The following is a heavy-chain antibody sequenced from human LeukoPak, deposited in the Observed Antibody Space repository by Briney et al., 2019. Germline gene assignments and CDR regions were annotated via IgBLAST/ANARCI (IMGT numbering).Heavy chain of an antibody. J-gene: IGHJ4*02. CDR1: GCIFSEYY. Sequence: GGSLRLSCAASGCIFSEYYMNWIRQAPGKGLEWISYISSSGDTIYYADSVQGRFTISRDNVRNSVYLQLNSLRAEDTAVYYCACYRSSGLYYYDSSGLLYWGQGTLVTVSS. D-gene: IGHD3-22*01. CDR2: ISSSGDTI. CDR3: ACYRSSGLYYYDSSGLLY. V-gene: IGHV3-11*04.